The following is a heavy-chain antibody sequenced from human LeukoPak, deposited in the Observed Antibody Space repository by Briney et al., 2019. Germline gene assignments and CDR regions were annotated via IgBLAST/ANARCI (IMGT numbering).Heavy chain of an antibody. CDR3: ARDGYCSGGSCFWDY. D-gene: IGHD2-15*01. J-gene: IGHJ4*02. V-gene: IGHV3-21*01. CDR1: GFTFSSYS. CDR2: ISSSSSYI. Sequence: GGSLRLSCAASGFTFSSYSMNWVRQAPGKGLEWVSSISSSSSYIYYADSVKGRFTISRDNAKNSLYLQMNSLRAEDTAVYYCARDGYCSGGSCFWDYWGQGTLVTVSS.